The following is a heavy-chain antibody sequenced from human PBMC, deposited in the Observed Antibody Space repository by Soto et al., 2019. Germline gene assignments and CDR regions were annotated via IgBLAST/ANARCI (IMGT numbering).Heavy chain of an antibody. V-gene: IGHV4-59*01. CDR3: ARDLWGYCGVACSPMYV. D-gene: IGHD2-21*02. J-gene: IGHJ6*02. Sequence: SETLSLTCTVSGASISRYYWSWIRQSPGKGLEWIGYLYNTGSTIYNPSLKSRVTISVDTSKNQFSLKMNSVTAADTAVYYCARDLWGYCGVACSPMYVWGQGNTVTVSS. CDR1: GASISRYY. CDR2: LYNTGST.